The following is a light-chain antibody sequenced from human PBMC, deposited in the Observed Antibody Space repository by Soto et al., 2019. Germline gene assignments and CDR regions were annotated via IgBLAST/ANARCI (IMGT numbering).Light chain of an antibody. CDR3: QHYNNWPA. J-gene: IGKJ1*01. V-gene: IGKV3-15*01. CDR2: EAS. CDR1: QSVRRK. Sequence: EIVMTQSPATLSVSTGERATLSCRASQSVRRKLAWYPQKPGQAPRLLIYEASTRAPGVPARFSGSGSGTEFTLTISSLQSEDFAVYSCQHYNNWPAFGQGTKVDIK.